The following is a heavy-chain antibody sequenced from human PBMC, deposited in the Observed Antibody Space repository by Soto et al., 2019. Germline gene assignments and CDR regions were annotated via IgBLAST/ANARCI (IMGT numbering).Heavy chain of an antibody. CDR1: GGSISTYY. D-gene: IGHD6-19*01. V-gene: IGHV4-59*01. CDR3: ARDVGVAGTWYAFDT. J-gene: IGHJ3*02. CDR2: IYYSGRT. Sequence: QVQLQESGPGLVKPSETLSLTCTVSGGSISTYYWSWIRQPPGKGLEWIGYIYYSGRTNYNPSLKSRVTMSADTSKNQFSLKVNSVTAADTAVYYCARDVGVAGTWYAFDTWGQGTMVTVSS.